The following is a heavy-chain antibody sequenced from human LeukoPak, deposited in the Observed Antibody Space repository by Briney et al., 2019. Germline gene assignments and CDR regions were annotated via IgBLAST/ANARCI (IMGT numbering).Heavy chain of an antibody. Sequence: ASVKVSCKASGYTFTSYYMHWVRQAPGQGLEWMGIINPSGGSTSYAQKFQGRVTMTRDMSTSTVYMELSSLRSEDTAVYYCARVGASLGYCSSTSCPNWFGPWGQGTLVTVSS. CDR2: INPSGGST. CDR3: ARVGASLGYCSSTSCPNWFGP. V-gene: IGHV1-46*01. CDR1: GYTFTSYY. D-gene: IGHD2-2*01. J-gene: IGHJ5*02.